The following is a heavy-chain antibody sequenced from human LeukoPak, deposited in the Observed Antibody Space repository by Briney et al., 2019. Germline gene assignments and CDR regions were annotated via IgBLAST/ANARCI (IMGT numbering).Heavy chain of an antibody. CDR1: GGSISSYY. CDR2: IYYSGSP. J-gene: IGHJ4*02. Sequence: SETLSLTCTVSGGSISSYYWSWIRQPPGKGLEWIGYIYYSGSPNYNPSLKSRVTISVDTPKNQFSLKLSSVTAADTAVYYCARNIELDSWGQGTLVTVSS. CDR3: ARNIELDS. V-gene: IGHV4-59*01.